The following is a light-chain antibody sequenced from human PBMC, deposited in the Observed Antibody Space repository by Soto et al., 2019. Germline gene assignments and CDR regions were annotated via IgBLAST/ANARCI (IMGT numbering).Light chain of an antibody. CDR3: QVWDNDSYHFV. CDR1: NIDSRT. V-gene: IGLV3-21*02. Sequence: SYELTQPPSVSVAPGQTATISCGENNIDSRTVHWYQQKPGQAPLLVVYDNSFRPSGIPNRFSGSNSGNTATLTISRVEAGDEADYYCQVWDNDSYHFVFGSGTKV. J-gene: IGLJ1*01. CDR2: DNS.